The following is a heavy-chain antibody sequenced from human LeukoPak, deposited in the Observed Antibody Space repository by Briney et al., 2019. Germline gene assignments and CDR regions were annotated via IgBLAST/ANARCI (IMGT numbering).Heavy chain of an antibody. J-gene: IGHJ6*03. Sequence: KTSETLSLTCTVSGGSISSHYWSWIRQPPGKGLEWIGYIYYSGSTNYNPSLKSRVTISVDTSKNQFSLKLSSVTAADTAVYYCARFGGSPYYMDVWGKGSTVTVSS. D-gene: IGHD2-15*01. CDR1: GGSISSHY. V-gene: IGHV4-59*11. CDR3: ARFGGSPYYMDV. CDR2: IYYSGST.